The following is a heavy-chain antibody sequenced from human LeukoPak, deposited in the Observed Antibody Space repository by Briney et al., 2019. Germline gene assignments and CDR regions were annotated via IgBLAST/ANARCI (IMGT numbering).Heavy chain of an antibody. D-gene: IGHD1-1*01. Sequence: GGSLRLSCAASGFTFSSYDMHWVRQAPGKGLEWVAIVWYDGSDKYYVDSVRGRFTIPRDNSKNTLYLQMNSLGVEDTAVYYCARGTSTAPDYWGQGTLVTVSS. CDR1: GFTFSSYD. CDR2: VWYDGSDK. CDR3: ARGTSTAPDY. V-gene: IGHV3-33*01. J-gene: IGHJ4*02.